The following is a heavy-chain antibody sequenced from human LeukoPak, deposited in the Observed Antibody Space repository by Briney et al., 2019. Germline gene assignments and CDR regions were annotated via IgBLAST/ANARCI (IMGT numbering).Heavy chain of an antibody. CDR1: GASISSHY. J-gene: IGHJ3*02. D-gene: IGHD4-17*01. CDR2: IYYTGST. CDR3: ARPLFSDYYDAFHI. V-gene: IGHV4-59*08. Sequence: PSETLSLTCTVSGASISSHYWSWIRQPQGKGLEWIGFIYYTGSTIYNPSLKSRLTIFLDRSKNQFSLKLTSVTAADTAVYFCARPLFSDYYDAFHIWGQGTVVAVSS.